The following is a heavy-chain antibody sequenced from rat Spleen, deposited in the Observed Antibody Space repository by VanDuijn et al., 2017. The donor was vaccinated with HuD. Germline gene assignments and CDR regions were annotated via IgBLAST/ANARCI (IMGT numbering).Heavy chain of an antibody. D-gene: IGHD2-2*01. V-gene: IGHV5-29*01. CDR3: TRAGYLRDWYFDF. J-gene: IGHJ1*01. Sequence: ELQLVGSDGGLVQPGRSLKLSCAASGFTFSDYYMAWVRQGPTKGLEWVATISYDDSGTYYRDSVKGRFTISRDNAKSTLYRQMDSLRSEDTATYYCTRAGYLRDWYFDFWGPGTMVTVSS. CDR1: GFTFSDYY. CDR2: ISYDDSGT.